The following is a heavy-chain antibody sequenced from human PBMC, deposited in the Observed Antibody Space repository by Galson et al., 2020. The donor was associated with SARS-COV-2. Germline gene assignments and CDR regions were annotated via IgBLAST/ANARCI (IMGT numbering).Heavy chain of an antibody. CDR1: GYTFTSYY. J-gene: IGHJ6*02. V-gene: IGHV1-46*01. Sequence: GESLKISCKASGYTFTSYYMHWVRQAPGQGLEWMGIINPSGGSTSYAQKFQGRVTMTRDTSTSTVYMELSSLRSEDTAVYYCAGDPTVVTTLLDYYYGMDVWGQGTTVTVSS. CDR3: AGDPTVVTTLLDYYYGMDV. D-gene: IGHD2-15*01. CDR2: INPSGGST.